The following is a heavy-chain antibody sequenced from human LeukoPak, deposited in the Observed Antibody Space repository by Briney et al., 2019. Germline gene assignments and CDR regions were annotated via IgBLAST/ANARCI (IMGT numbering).Heavy chain of an antibody. CDR3: ARRFVGLAHDTFDI. Sequence: PSETLSLTCTVSGGSISTDTYSWGWIRQPPGKGLEWIGSIYYSGSTYYNPSLKSRVTISVHTSKNQFSLELTSVTAADTAVYYCARRFVGLAHDTFDIWGQGTVVTVSS. CDR1: GGSISTDTYS. CDR2: IYYSGST. J-gene: IGHJ3*02. D-gene: IGHD2-15*01. V-gene: IGHV4-39*01.